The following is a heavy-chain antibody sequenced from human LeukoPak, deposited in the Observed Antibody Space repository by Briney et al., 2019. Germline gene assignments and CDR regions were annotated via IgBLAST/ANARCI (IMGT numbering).Heavy chain of an antibody. Sequence: GGSLRLSCAASGFTFISYAMSWVRQAPGKGLEWVSAISGSGGSTYYADSVKGRFTISRDNSKNTLYLQMNSLRAEDTAVYYCAKDGPYYDSSGSYDYFDYWGQGTLVTVSS. CDR1: GFTFISYA. CDR3: AKDGPYYDSSGSYDYFDY. V-gene: IGHV3-23*01. CDR2: ISGSGGST. J-gene: IGHJ4*02. D-gene: IGHD3-22*01.